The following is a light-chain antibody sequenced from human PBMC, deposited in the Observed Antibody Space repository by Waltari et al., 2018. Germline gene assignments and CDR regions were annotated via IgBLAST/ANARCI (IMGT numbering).Light chain of an antibody. CDR3: QQYNEWPRT. Sequence: EIVMTQSPATLSVSPGERATLSCRASQSVSSNLAWYQQRPGQAPRLLIHGAPTRATGIPARFSGSGSGTEFTLTISSLQSEDFAVYHCQQYNEWPRTFGQGTKVEIK. J-gene: IGKJ1*01. CDR2: GAP. V-gene: IGKV3-15*01. CDR1: QSVSSN.